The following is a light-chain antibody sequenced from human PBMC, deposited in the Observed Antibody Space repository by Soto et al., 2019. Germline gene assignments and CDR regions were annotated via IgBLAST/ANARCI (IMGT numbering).Light chain of an antibody. CDR1: QSVSSSY. J-gene: IGKJ4*01. CDR2: GAS. V-gene: IGKV3-20*01. Sequence: EVVLTQSPGTLSLSPGEGATLSCRASQSVSSSYFAWYQQQAGPAPRLLIFGASSRASGIPDRFSGSWSGTDFTLTISRLEPEDFAMYYCQQYGSSPLTFGGGTKVEIK. CDR3: QQYGSSPLT.